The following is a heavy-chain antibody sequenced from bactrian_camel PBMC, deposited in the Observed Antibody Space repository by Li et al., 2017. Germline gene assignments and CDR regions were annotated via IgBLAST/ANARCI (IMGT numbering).Heavy chain of an antibody. V-gene: IGHV3S31*01. CDR1: TSTWTWYT. Sequence: VQLVESGGGSVQAGGSLRLSCAASTSTWTWYTTGWFRQAPGKEREGVAALYTGSGDTYYADSVKGRFTISRDIAKNTLDLQMNSLKPEDTAMYYCAARNGWSASTLQPLQYNYWGQGTQVTVS. D-gene: IGHD1*01. CDR2: LYTGSGDT. J-gene: IGHJ4*01. CDR3: AARNGWSASTLQPLQYNY.